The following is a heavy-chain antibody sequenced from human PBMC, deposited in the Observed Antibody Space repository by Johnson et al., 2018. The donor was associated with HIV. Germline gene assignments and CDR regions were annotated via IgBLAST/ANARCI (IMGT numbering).Heavy chain of an antibody. CDR2: ISCSGCSI. CDR1: GFTFSDYY. Sequence: HVQLVESGGGVVQPGRSLRLSCAASGFTFSDYYMSRVRQAPGKGLEWVSYISCSGCSIYADSVKGRFTIFRDNGRNSLYLQLNNLRAADTALYYCSRQHSYESSGQGGGLDVWGQGTMVTVSS. J-gene: IGHJ3*01. D-gene: IGHD3-22*01. V-gene: IGHV3-11*01. CDR3: SRQHSYESSGQGGGLDV.